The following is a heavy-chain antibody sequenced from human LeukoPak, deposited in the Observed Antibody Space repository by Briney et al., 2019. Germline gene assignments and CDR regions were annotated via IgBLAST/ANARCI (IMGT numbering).Heavy chain of an antibody. CDR2: INQDGSEK. J-gene: IGHJ6*02. D-gene: IGHD1-7*01. Sequence: GGSLRLSCAASGFSYSSYSMTWVRQAPGKGLEWVANINQDGSEKYYVDSVKGRFTISRDNASKSLCLQMGSLIAEDTSVYYCARDLKLELPASSGYCYGMDVWGQGTTVTVS. CDR3: ARDLKLELPASSGYCYGMDV. CDR1: GFSYSSYS. V-gene: IGHV3-7*01.